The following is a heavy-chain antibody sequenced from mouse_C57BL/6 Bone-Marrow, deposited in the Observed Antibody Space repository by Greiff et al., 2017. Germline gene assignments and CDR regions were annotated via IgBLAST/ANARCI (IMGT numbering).Heavy chain of an antibody. D-gene: IGHD2-1*01. J-gene: IGHJ2*01. Sequence: EVMLVESGEGLVKPGGSLKLSCAASGFTFSSYAMSWVRQTPEKRLEWVAYISSGGDYIYYADTVKGRFTISRDNARNTLYLQMSSLKSEDTAMYYCTRENGNPYYFDYWGQGTTLTVSS. CDR3: TRENGNPYYFDY. CDR1: GFTFSSYA. CDR2: ISSGGDYI. V-gene: IGHV5-9-1*02.